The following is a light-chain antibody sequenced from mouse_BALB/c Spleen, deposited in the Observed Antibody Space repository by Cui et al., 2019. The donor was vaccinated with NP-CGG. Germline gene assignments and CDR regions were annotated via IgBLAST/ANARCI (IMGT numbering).Light chain of an antibody. Sequence: QDLVTPQSVLTTSPGETVTLTCRSSTGAVTTSNYANWVQEKPDHLFTGLIGGTNNRAPGVPARFSGSLIGDKAALTITGAQTEDEAIYFCALWYSNHWVFGGGTKLTVL. CDR1: TGAVTTSNY. CDR3: ALWYSNHWV. J-gene: IGLJ1*01. V-gene: IGLV1*01. CDR2: GTN.